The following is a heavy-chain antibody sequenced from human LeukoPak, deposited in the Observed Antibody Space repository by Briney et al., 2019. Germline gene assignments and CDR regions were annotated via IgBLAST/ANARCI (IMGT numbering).Heavy chain of an antibody. CDR3: ARDLSVHIRFGELPYFDY. CDR2: ISSSSSYI. CDR1: GFTFSSYS. J-gene: IGHJ4*02. D-gene: IGHD3-10*01. Sequence: GGSLRLSCAASGFTFSSYSMNWVRQAPGKGLEWVSSISSSSSYIYYADSVKGRSTISRDNAKNSLYLQMNSLRAEDTAVYYCARDLSVHIRFGELPYFDYWGQGTLVTVSS. V-gene: IGHV3-21*01.